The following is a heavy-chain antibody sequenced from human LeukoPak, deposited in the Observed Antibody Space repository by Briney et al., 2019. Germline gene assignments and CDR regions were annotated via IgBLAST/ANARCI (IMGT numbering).Heavy chain of an antibody. D-gene: IGHD1-26*01. CDR3: ASRRLALGAFDY. Sequence: SESLALTCTVSGGSISSRSYYWGWIRQPPGKGLEWVGSIYYSGSTYYNPSLKSRVTMSVDTSKNQFSVKLRSVTAADTAVYYCASRRLALGAFDYWGQGTLVTVSS. CDR2: IYYSGST. CDR1: GGSISSRSYY. V-gene: IGHV4-39*01. J-gene: IGHJ4*02.